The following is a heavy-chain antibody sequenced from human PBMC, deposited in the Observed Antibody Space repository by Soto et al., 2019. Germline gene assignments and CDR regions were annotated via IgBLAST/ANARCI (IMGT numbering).Heavy chain of an antibody. CDR3: AKAVAAFLEWLLYRYYYYGMDV. D-gene: IGHD3-3*01. Sequence: PGGSLRLSCAASGFTFSSYGMHWVRQAPGKGPEWVAVISYDGSNKYYADSVKGRFTISRDNSKNTLYLQMNSLRAGDTAVYYCAKAVAAFLEWLLYRYYYYGMDVWGQGTKVTVYS. V-gene: IGHV3-30*18. J-gene: IGHJ6*02. CDR1: GFTFSSYG. CDR2: ISYDGSNK.